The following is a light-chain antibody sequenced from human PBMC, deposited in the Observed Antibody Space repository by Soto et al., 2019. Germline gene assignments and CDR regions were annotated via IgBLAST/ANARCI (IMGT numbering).Light chain of an antibody. V-gene: IGLV2-11*01. CDR2: DVS. CDR3: YSYAGSPVV. Sequence: QSVLTQPGSVSGSPGQSVTISCTGTSSDVGGYNYVSWYQQHPGKAPKLMIYDVSNRPSGVPYRFSGSKSGNTASLTISGLQAEDESYYNCYSYAGSPVVFGGGTKLTVL. J-gene: IGLJ2*01. CDR1: SSDVGGYNY.